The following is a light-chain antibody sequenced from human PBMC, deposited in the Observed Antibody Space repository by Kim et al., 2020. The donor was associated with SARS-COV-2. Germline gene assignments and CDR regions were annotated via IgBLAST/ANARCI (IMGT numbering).Light chain of an antibody. Sequence: EIVMTQSPATLSVSPGERATLSCRASQSITSSFASCQQKPGQAPRRLIYGESSSGAGILARFSGGGSGGEFTLIISSLLSEDFAAYYCQHYKNRSGYTFGPGTKLEI. CDR3: QHYKNRSGYT. J-gene: IGKJ2*01. V-gene: IGKV3-15*01. CDR2: GES. CDR1: QSITSS.